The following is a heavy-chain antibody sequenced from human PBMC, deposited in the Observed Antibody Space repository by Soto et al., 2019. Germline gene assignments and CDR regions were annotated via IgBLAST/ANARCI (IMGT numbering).Heavy chain of an antibody. Sequence: GGSLRLSCAASGFTFSSYWMHWVRQAPGKGLVWVSRINSDGSSTSYADSVKGRFTISRDNAKNTLYLQMNSLRAEDTAVYYCARDIVLLWFGYYGMDVWGQGTTVTVSS. CDR2: INSDGSST. CDR1: GFTFSSYW. CDR3: ARDIVLLWFGYYGMDV. J-gene: IGHJ6*02. V-gene: IGHV3-74*01. D-gene: IGHD3-10*01.